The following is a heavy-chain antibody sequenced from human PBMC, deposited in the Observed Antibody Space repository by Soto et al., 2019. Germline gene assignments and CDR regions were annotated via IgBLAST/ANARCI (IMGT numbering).Heavy chain of an antibody. J-gene: IGHJ3*02. CDR2: ISFSGSVI. CDR3: ARLYSGYERRNGAFDI. Sequence: GGSLRLSCAASGFTFSNYNMNWVRQAPGKGLEWISYISFSGSVIYYADSVKGRFTISRDNANNSLYLRMNSLRAEDTAVYYCARLYSGYERRNGAFDIWGQGTMVTVSS. V-gene: IGHV3-48*01. CDR1: GFTFSNYN. D-gene: IGHD5-12*01.